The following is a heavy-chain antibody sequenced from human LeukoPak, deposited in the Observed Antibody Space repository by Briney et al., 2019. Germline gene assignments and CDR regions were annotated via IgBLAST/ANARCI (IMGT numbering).Heavy chain of an antibody. V-gene: IGHV3-23*01. CDR3: AKVEYSSNIPQH. Sequence: GGSLRLSCAASGFTFSSYAMSWVRQAPGKGLEWVSAISGSGGSTYYADSVKGRFTISRDNSKNTQYLQMNSLRAEDTAVYYCAKVEYSSNIPQHWGQGTLVTVSS. D-gene: IGHD6-6*01. CDR2: ISGSGGST. CDR1: GFTFSSYA. J-gene: IGHJ1*01.